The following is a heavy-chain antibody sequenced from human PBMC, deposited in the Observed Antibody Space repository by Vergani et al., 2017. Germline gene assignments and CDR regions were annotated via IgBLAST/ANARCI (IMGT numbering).Heavy chain of an antibody. CDR3: AIVGGGWRNWFDP. V-gene: IGHV1-3*01. Sequence: QVQLVQSGAEVKKPGASVKVSCKASGYTFTSYAMHWVRQAPGQRLEWMGWINAGNGNTKYSQKFQGRVTITRDTSASTAYMELSSLRSEDTAVYYCAIVGGGWRNWFDPWGQGTLVTVSS. J-gene: IGHJ5*02. CDR2: INAGNGNT. CDR1: GYTFTSYA. D-gene: IGHD6-19*01.